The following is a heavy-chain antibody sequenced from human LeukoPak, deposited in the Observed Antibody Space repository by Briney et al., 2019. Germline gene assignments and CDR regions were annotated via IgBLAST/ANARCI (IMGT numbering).Heavy chain of an antibody. V-gene: IGHV1-18*04. CDR2: FTAATT. CDR3: CRPMTALPVRGAFDL. Sequence: GASVKVSCKASGYSFTSYAINWVQQAPGQGLEWMGRFTAATTSYAKHLQDRVSMSTDTATNTAYLEVRSLTSDDTAVYYCCRPMTALPVRGAFDLWGQGTMVTVAS. CDR1: GYSFTSYA. D-gene: IGHD3-22*01. J-gene: IGHJ3*01.